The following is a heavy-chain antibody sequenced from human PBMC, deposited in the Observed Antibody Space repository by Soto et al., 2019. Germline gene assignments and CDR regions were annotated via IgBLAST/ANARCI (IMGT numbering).Heavy chain of an antibody. Sequence: EVQLLESGGGLVQPGGSLRLSCAASGFTFSSYAMSWVRQAPGKGLEWVSAISGSGGSTYYADSVKGRFTISRDNSKNTLYLQMNSLRAEDTAVYYCAHIGLEYYYDSSGLDYWGQGTLVTVSS. J-gene: IGHJ4*02. CDR2: ISGSGGST. V-gene: IGHV3-23*01. CDR3: AHIGLEYYYDSSGLDY. D-gene: IGHD3-22*01. CDR1: GFTFSSYA.